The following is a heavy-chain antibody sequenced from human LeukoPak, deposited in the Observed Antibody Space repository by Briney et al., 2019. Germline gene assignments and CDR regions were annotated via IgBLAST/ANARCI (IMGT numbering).Heavy chain of an antibody. V-gene: IGHV1-69*04. Sequence: KISCKASGGTFSSYAISWVRQAPGQGLEWMGRIIPILGIANYARKFQGRVTITADKSTSTAYMELSSLRSEDTAVYYCARNYYDILTGYPNGYYYYGMDVWGQGTTVTVSS. D-gene: IGHD3-9*01. CDR3: ARNYYDILTGYPNGYYYYGMDV. J-gene: IGHJ6*02. CDR1: GGTFSSYA. CDR2: IIPILGIA.